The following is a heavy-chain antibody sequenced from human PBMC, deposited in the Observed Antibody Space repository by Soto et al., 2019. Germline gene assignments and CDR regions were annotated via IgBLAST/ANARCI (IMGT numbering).Heavy chain of an antibody. J-gene: IGHJ5*02. CDR3: ARGHSGSRGWFDP. CDR2: INPNSGDT. CDR1: GYTFTGYY. Sequence: HLVQSGAEEQKPGASMKVSCKASGYTFTGYYINWVRQAPGQGLEWMGWINPNSGDTNYAQKFQGWVTMTRDTSISTAYMELSRLRPDDTAVYYCARGHSGSRGWFDPWGQGTLVTVSS. D-gene: IGHD6-6*01. V-gene: IGHV1-2*04.